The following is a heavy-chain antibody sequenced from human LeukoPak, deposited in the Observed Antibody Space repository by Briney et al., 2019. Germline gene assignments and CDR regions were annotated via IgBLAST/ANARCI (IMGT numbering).Heavy chain of an antibody. V-gene: IGHV3-30*04. Sequence: PGRSLRLSCAASGFTFSSYAMHWVRQAPGKGLEWVAVISYDGSNKYYADSVKGRFTISRDNSKNTLYLQMNSLRAEDTAVYYCARDSSNGGVTMYYFDYWGQGTLVTVSS. J-gene: IGHJ4*02. CDR3: ARDSSNGGVTMYYFDY. CDR1: GFTFSSYA. D-gene: IGHD3-10*02. CDR2: ISYDGSNK.